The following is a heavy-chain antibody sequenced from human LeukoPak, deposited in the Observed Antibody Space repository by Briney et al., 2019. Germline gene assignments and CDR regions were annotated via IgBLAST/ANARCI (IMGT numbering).Heavy chain of an antibody. V-gene: IGHV4-59*01. D-gene: IGHD2-15*01. CDR3: ARDRYCIGGICYSGRFDP. CDR2: MYYSGST. Sequence: SETLSLTCTVSGGSMNDYYWSWIRQPPGKGLEWIWYMYYSGSTNYNPSLKSRVSISIDMSKNQFSLKLSSVTAADTAVYYCARDRYCIGGICYSGRFDPWGRGTLVTVSS. J-gene: IGHJ5*02. CDR1: GGSMNDYY.